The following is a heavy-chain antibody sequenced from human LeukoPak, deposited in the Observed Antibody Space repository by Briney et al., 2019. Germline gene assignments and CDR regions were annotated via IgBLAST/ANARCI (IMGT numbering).Heavy chain of an antibody. D-gene: IGHD4-17*01. CDR3: AKCDDYGDYHVSDY. CDR2: ISYDGSNK. J-gene: IGHJ4*02. V-gene: IGHV3-30-3*01. Sequence: PGRSLRLSCAASGFTFSSYAMHWVRQAPGKGLEWVAVISYDGSNKYYADSVKGRFTISRDNAKNSMFLQMNSLRAEDTAVYYCAKCDDYGDYHVSDYWGQGTLVTVSS. CDR1: GFTFSSYA.